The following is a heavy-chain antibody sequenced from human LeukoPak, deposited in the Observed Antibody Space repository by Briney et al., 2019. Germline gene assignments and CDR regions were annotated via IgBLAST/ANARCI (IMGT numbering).Heavy chain of an antibody. Sequence: GRSLRLSCAASGFTFSSYAMHWVRQAPGKGLEWVAVISYDGSNKYYADSVKGRFTISRDNSKNTLYLQMNSLRAEDTAVYYCVSGGDSYMGVWGEGTTVTVSS. V-gene: IGHV3-30-3*01. CDR2: ISYDGSNK. D-gene: IGHD1-26*01. CDR1: GFTFSSYA. CDR3: VSGGDSYMGV. J-gene: IGHJ6*03.